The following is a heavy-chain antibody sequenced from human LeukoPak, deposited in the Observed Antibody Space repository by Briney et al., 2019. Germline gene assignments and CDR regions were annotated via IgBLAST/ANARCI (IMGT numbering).Heavy chain of an antibody. CDR3: ARGRDSRGYQFMGFDS. V-gene: IGHV4-61*02. Sequence: PSETLSLTCTVSGGSISSGNYYWNWIRQPAGKGLEWIGRIWADGAPTYRPSLKSRVTISVDTSKNQFSLRLSSVTAADTAVYYCARGRDSRGYQFMGFDSWGQGTLVTVSS. D-gene: IGHD3-22*01. CDR2: IWADGAP. CDR1: GGSISSGNYY. J-gene: IGHJ4*02.